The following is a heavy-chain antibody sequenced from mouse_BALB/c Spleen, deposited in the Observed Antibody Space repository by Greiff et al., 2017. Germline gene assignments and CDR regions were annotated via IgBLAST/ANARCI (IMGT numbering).Heavy chain of an antibody. CDR3: ARRMGLRWYFDV. Sequence: EVKLEESGGGLVKLGGSLKLSCAASGFTFSSYYMSWVRQTPEKRLELVAAINSNGGSTYYPDTVKGRFTISRDNAKNTLYLQMSSLKSEDTALYYCARRMGLRWYFDVWGAGTTVTVSS. J-gene: IGHJ1*01. CDR1: GFTFSSYY. V-gene: IGHV5-6-2*01. CDR2: INSNGGST. D-gene: IGHD2-4*01.